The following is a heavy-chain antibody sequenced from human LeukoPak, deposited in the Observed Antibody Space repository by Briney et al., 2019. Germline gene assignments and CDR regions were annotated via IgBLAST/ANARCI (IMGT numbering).Heavy chain of an antibody. CDR1: GGSISSYF. J-gene: IGHJ5*02. Sequence: SETLSLSCTVSGGSISSYFWSWVRQPAGKGLEWIGRIYNSGNTRYNPSLKSRVTMSVDTSKNQFSLKLSSVIAADTAVYYCARDRCGWLDPWGQGTLVTVSS. CDR3: ARDRCGWLDP. D-gene: IGHD2-15*01. CDR2: IYNSGNT. V-gene: IGHV4-4*07.